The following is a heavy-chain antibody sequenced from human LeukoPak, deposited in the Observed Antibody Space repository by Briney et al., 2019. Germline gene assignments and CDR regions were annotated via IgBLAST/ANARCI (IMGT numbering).Heavy chain of an antibody. V-gene: IGHV3-9*01. Sequence: GGSLRLSCSASGFTFDNYAMHWVRQAPMKGLEWVASINWRSDEIGYADSVKGRFTISRDNSKNTLYLQMNSLRAEDTAVYYCAKAAYNYGPFDYWGQGTLVLVSS. CDR2: INWRSDEI. CDR3: AKAAYNYGPFDY. CDR1: GFTFDNYA. D-gene: IGHD5-18*01. J-gene: IGHJ4*02.